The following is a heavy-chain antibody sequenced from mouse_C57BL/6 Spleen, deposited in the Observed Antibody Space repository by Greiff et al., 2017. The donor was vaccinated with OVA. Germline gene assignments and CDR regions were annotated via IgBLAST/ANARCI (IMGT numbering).Heavy chain of an antibody. CDR1: GYTFTSYW. V-gene: IGHV1-52*01. CDR3: GRGEFITTVVDYFDY. J-gene: IGHJ2*01. Sequence: VQLQQPGAELVRPGSSVKLSCKASGYTFTSYWMHWVKQRPIQGLEWIGNIDPSDSETHYNQKFKDKATLTVDKSSSTAYMQLSSLTSEDSAVYYCGRGEFITTVVDYFDYWGQGTTLTVSS. D-gene: IGHD1-1*01. CDR2: IDPSDSET.